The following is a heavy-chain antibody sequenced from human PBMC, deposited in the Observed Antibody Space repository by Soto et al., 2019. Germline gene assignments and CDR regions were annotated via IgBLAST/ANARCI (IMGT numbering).Heavy chain of an antibody. V-gene: IGHV3-23*01. CDR3: ANMDSSGPNYY. D-gene: IGHD3-22*01. CDR1: GFTFSSYA. CDR2: ISGSGGST. Sequence: GGTLRLSCAASGFTFSSYAMSWVRQAPGKGLEWVSAISGSGGSTYYADSVKGRFTISRDNSKNTLYLQMNSLRAEDTAVYYCANMDSSGPNYYWGQGTLVTVSS. J-gene: IGHJ4*02.